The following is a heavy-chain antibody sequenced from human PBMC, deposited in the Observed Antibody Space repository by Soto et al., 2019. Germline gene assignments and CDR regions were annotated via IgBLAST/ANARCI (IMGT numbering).Heavy chain of an antibody. Sequence: GGSLRLSCAASGFTFSTYWMYWVRQAPGKGLVWVSRIGSDGSSTTYADSVKGRFIISRDNSKKTLYLEMNSLRAEDTAVYYCARAGGTTVTGLWHFDSWGQGTLVTVSS. J-gene: IGHJ4*02. D-gene: IGHD4-17*01. CDR3: ARAGGTTVTGLWHFDS. CDR2: IGSDGSST. CDR1: GFTFSTYW. V-gene: IGHV3-74*01.